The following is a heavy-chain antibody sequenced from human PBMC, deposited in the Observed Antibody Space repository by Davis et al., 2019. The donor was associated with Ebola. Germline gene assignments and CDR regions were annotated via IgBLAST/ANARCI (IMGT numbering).Heavy chain of an antibody. V-gene: IGHV5-51*01. D-gene: IGHD2-2*02. Sequence: PGGSLRLSCKGSGYSFTTYWIGWVRQMPGKGLEWMGIVYPGDSETRYSPSFQGQVTISADKSISTAYLQWSSLKASDTAMYYCARRYCRSTSCHSDDYWGQGTLVTVSS. CDR1: GYSFTTYW. J-gene: IGHJ4*02. CDR3: ARRYCRSTSCHSDDY. CDR2: VYPGDSET.